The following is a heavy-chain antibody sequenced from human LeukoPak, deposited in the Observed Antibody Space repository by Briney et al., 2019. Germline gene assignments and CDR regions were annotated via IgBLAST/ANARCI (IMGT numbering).Heavy chain of an antibody. V-gene: IGHV3-23*01. CDR1: GFTFSSYA. CDR3: AGVDDYGDFRTFDY. D-gene: IGHD4-17*01. J-gene: IGHJ4*01. CDR2: ISGSGGST. Sequence: GGSLRLSCAASGFTFSSYAMSWVRQAPGKGLGWVSAISGSGGSTYYADSVKGRFTISRDNSKNTLYLQMNSLRAEDTAVYYCAGVDDYGDFRTFDYWGQGTLVTVSS.